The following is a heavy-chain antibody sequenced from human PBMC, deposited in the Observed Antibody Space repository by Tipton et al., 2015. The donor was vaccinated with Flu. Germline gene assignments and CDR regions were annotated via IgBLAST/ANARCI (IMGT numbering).Heavy chain of an antibody. CDR2: IASDINEI. CDR3: TRGRIDDGGYQIWDS. CDR1: GNPVNKYY. V-gene: IGHV1-2*06. Sequence: QLVQSGAEVKHVGASVTVSCETSGNPVNKYYIHWVRQAPGQGLEWLGRIASDINEIRYSQKFKGRISVTWDTSKTTVYMYLSGLTSSDTAVYYCTRGRIDDGGYQIWDSWGQGSLVTVSS. J-gene: IGHJ4*02. D-gene: IGHD4-23*01.